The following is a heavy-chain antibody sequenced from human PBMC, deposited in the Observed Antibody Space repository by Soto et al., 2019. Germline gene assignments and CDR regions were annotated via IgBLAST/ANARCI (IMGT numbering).Heavy chain of an antibody. V-gene: IGHV3-30*18. CDR2: ISYDGSNK. CDR1: GFTFSSYG. D-gene: IGHD6-19*01. Sequence: QVQLVESGGGVVQPGRSLRLSCAASGFTFSSYGMHWVRQAPGKGLEWVAVISYDGSNKYYADSVKGRFTISRDNSKNTRYLQMNSLRAEDTAVYYCAKDEGAVAGTFDYSGQGTLVTVSS. J-gene: IGHJ4*02. CDR3: AKDEGAVAGTFDY.